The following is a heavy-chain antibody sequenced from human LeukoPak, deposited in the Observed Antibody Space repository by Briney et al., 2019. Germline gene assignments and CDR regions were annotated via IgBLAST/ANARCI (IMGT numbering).Heavy chain of an antibody. D-gene: IGHD6-13*01. CDR2: INPNSGGT. Sequence: ASVKVSCKASGYTFTGYYMHWVRQAPGQGLEWMGWINPNSGGTNYAQKFQGRVTMTRDTSISTAYMELSRLRSDGTAVYYCARDHSSWARGYFDYWGQGTLVTVSS. CDR1: GYTFTGYY. V-gene: IGHV1-2*02. J-gene: IGHJ4*02. CDR3: ARDHSSWARGYFDY.